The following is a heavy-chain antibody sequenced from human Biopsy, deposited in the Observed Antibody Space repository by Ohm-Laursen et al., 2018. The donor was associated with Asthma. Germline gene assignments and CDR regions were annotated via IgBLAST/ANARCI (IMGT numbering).Heavy chain of an antibody. CDR3: ARVVSYGDIYFGIDV. V-gene: IGHV4-30-4*01. Sequence: SQTLSLTCRVSGGYPGSSVHHWAWIRQAPGKGLEWIGFVFWSGSTHYSRSLERRVSISIDTATNEFSLKSWSVTPADPAVYFCARVVSYGDIYFGIDVWGPGNTVVVS. D-gene: IGHD4-17*01. CDR1: GGYPGSSVHH. CDR2: VFWSGST. J-gene: IGHJ6*02.